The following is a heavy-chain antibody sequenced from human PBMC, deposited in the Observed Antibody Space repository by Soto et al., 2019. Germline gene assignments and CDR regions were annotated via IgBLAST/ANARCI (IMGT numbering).Heavy chain of an antibody. Sequence: GGSLRLSCAASGFTFSDYYMSWIRQAPGKGLEWVSYISSSGSTIYYADSVKGRFTISRDNAKNSLYLQMNSLRAEDTAVYYCARIYSSSWSLYYYYMDVWGKGTTVTVSS. J-gene: IGHJ6*03. CDR3: ARIYSSSWSLYYYYMDV. D-gene: IGHD6-13*01. CDR1: GFTFSDYY. V-gene: IGHV3-11*01. CDR2: ISSSGSTI.